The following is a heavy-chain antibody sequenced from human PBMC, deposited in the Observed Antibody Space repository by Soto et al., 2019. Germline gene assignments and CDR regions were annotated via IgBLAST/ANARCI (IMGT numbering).Heavy chain of an antibody. Sequence: ASVKVSCKASGYTFTSYAMHWVRQAPGQRLEWMGWINAGNGNTKYSQKFQGRVTITRDTSASTAYMELSSLRSEDTAVYYCARVSMVRGRYYYGMDVWGQGTTVTVSS. D-gene: IGHD3-10*01. CDR2: INAGNGNT. CDR3: ARVSMVRGRYYYGMDV. V-gene: IGHV1-3*01. CDR1: GYTFTSYA. J-gene: IGHJ6*02.